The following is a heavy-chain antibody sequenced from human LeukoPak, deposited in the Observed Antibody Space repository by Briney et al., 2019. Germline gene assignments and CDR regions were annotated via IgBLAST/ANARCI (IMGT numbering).Heavy chain of an antibody. CDR1: GYTLTELS. D-gene: IGHD3-10*01. V-gene: IGHV1-24*01. CDR2: FDPEDGET. J-gene: IGHJ4*02. CDR3: ATGKPSGSYYQTFDY. Sequence: ASVKVSCKVSGYTLTELSMHWVRQAPGKGLEWMGGFDPEDGETIYAQKFQGRVTMTEDTSTDTAYMELSSLRSGDTAVYYCATGKPSGSYYQTFDYWGQGTLVTVSS.